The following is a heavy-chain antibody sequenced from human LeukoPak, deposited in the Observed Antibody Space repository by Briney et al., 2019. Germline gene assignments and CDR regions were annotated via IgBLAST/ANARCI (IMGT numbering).Heavy chain of an antibody. CDR2: ISDTGRLS. V-gene: IGHV3-23*01. CDR1: GFTFSSSA. J-gene: IGHJ6*02. Sequence: PGGSLRLSCAASGFTFSSSAMSWVRQAPGKGLEWVAAISDTGRLSYCADSVKGRFTISRDNSKNTLFLQMNSLRAEDTAPYYCAKSVAIYFYYGLDVWGQGTTVAVSS. D-gene: IGHD3-3*01. CDR3: AKSVAIYFYYGLDV.